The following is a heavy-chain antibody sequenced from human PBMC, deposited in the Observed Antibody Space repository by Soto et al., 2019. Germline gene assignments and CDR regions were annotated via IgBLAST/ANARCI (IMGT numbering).Heavy chain of an antibody. J-gene: IGHJ4*02. Sequence: QLQLQESGPGLVKPSETLSLTCTVSGGSISSSSYYWGWIRQPPGKRLEWIGGMYYSVSTYFNPSLKRRVPISVDTSKNQFSLKLSSVTAADTAVYYCARWYGSEVFDYWGQGTLVTVSS. CDR1: GGSISSSSYY. V-gene: IGHV4-39*01. CDR3: ARWYGSEVFDY. D-gene: IGHD3-10*01. CDR2: MYYSVST.